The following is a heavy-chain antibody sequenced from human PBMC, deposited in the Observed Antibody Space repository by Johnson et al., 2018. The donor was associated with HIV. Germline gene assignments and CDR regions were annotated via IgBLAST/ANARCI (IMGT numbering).Heavy chain of an antibody. J-gene: IGHJ3*02. D-gene: IGHD6-19*01. Sequence: QVQLVESGGGLVQPGGSLRLSCAASGFTFSSYAMSWVRQAPGKGLEWVAVMSFDGNNRYYADSVRGRFTISRDNAKNSLYLQVNSLRADDTALYYCAKVFKVRVAGAFDIWGQGTMVTVSS. CDR2: MSFDGNNR. CDR1: GFTFSSYA. CDR3: AKVFKVRVAGAFDI. V-gene: IGHV3-30*18.